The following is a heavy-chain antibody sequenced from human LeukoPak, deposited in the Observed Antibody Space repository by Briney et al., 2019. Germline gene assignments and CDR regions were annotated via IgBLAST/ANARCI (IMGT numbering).Heavy chain of an antibody. D-gene: IGHD5-24*01. CDR2: IKSKTDGGTT. CDR1: GFTFSNAW. V-gene: IGHV3-15*01. CDR3: TTNREKDAYNLYFDY. J-gene: IGHJ4*02. Sequence: GGSLRLSCAASGFTFSNAWMTWVRQAPGKGLEWVGRIKSKTDGGTTDYAAPVEGRFTISRDDSKNTLYLQMNSLKTEDTAVYYCTTNREKDAYNLYFDYWGQGTLVTVSS.